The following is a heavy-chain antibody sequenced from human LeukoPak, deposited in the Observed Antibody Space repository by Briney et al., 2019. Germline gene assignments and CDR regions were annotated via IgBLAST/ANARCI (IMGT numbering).Heavy chain of an antibody. Sequence: GGSLRLSCAASGFTFSDHYMDWVRQAPGKGLEWVGRTRNKANSYTTEYAASVKGRFTISRDDSKNSLYLQMNSLKTEDTAVYYCARVWLLLNDYWGQGTLVTVSS. CDR3: ARVWLLLNDY. CDR1: GFTFSDHY. J-gene: IGHJ4*02. V-gene: IGHV3-72*01. CDR2: TRNKANSYTT. D-gene: IGHD3-22*01.